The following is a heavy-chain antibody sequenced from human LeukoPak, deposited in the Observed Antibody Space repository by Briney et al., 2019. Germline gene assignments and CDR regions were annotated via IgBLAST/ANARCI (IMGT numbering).Heavy chain of an antibody. CDR1: GFTFSSYA. Sequence: PGGSLRLSCAASGFTFSSYAMSWVRQAPGKGLEWVSAISGSGGSTYYADSVKGRFTISRDNSKNTLYLQMNSLRAEDTAVYYCAKDGSKLYDSSGYPDYWGQGTLVTVPS. CDR2: ISGSGGST. V-gene: IGHV3-23*01. J-gene: IGHJ4*02. D-gene: IGHD3-22*01. CDR3: AKDGSKLYDSSGYPDY.